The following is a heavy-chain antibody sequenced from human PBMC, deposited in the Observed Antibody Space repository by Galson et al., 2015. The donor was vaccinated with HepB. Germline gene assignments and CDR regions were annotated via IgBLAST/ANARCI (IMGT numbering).Heavy chain of an antibody. CDR1: GYTFTGYY. D-gene: IGHD2-2*01. CDR2: INPNSGGT. J-gene: IGHJ4*02. Sequence: SVKVSCKASGYTFTGYYMHWVRQAPGQGLEWMGWINPNSGGTNYAQKFQGRVTMTRDTSISTAYMELSRLRSDDTAVYYCARDCSSTSCYGTIDYWGQGTLVTVSS. CDR3: ARDCSSTSCYGTIDY. V-gene: IGHV1-2*02.